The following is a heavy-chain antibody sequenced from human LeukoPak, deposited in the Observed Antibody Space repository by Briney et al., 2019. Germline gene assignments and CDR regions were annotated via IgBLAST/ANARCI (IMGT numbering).Heavy chain of an antibody. CDR3: ARDPEDYYDSSGYYLIFDY. Sequence: GGSLRLACAASAFTFSDYYMRWIRQAPEKGLEWVSYISSSGSTIYYADSVKGRFTISRDNAKNSLYLQMNSLRAEDTAVYYCARDPEDYYDSSGYYLIFDYWGQGTLVTVSS. CDR1: AFTFSDYY. D-gene: IGHD3-22*01. V-gene: IGHV3-11*04. CDR2: ISSSGSTI. J-gene: IGHJ4*02.